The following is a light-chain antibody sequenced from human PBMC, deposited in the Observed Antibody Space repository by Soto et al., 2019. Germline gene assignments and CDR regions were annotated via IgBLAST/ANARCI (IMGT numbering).Light chain of an antibody. CDR2: YAS. J-gene: IGKJ5*01. Sequence: EIMMTQSPATLSVSPGERATLSCRASQSVSNNVAWYQQKPGQAPRLLIYYASTRATGIPARFSGNGSGTEFTLTISSLQSEDFALYYCQQYNNWPPITFGQGKRLEIK. V-gene: IGKV3-15*01. CDR1: QSVSNN. CDR3: QQYNNWPPIT.